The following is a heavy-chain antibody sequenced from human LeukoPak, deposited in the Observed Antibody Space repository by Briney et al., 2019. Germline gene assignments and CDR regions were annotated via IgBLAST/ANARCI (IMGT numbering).Heavy chain of an antibody. J-gene: IGHJ4*02. CDR3: AKEDGYGDYFDY. CDR1: GFTFDDYA. Sequence: GGSLRLSCSASGFTFDDYAMHWVRQAPGKGLEWVSGTSWNSGSIGYADSVKGRFTISRDNAKNSLYLQMNSLRAEDTALYYCAKEDGYGDYFDYWGQGTLVTVSS. D-gene: IGHD4-17*01. CDR2: TSWNSGSI. V-gene: IGHV3-9*01.